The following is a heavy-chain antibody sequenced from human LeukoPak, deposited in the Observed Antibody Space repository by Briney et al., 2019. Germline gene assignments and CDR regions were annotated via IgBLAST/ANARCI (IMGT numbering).Heavy chain of an antibody. D-gene: IGHD1-26*01. V-gene: IGHV1-2*02. CDR1: GYTFTGYY. CDR3: ARDSGGYFHDAFDI. CDR2: INPNSGGT. J-gene: IGHJ3*02. Sequence: ASVKVSCKASGYTFTGYYMHWVRQAPGQGLEYMGWINPNSGGTNYAQKFQDRVTMTGDTSISTAYMELSRLKSDDTAVYYCARDSGGYFHDAFDIWGQGTVVTVSS.